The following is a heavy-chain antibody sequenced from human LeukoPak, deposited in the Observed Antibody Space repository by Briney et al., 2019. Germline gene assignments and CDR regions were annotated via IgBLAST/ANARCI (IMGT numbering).Heavy chain of an antibody. D-gene: IGHD4/OR15-4a*01. CDR1: GGSISSGSYY. CDR3: ARDSYGATGAFDI. Sequence: PSETLSLTCTVSGGSISSGSYYWSWIRQPPGKGLEWIGYIYYSGSTYYNPSLKSRVTISVDTSKNQFSLKLSSVTAADTAVYYCARDSYGATGAFDIWGQGTMVTVSS. V-gene: IGHV4-30-4*08. J-gene: IGHJ3*02. CDR2: IYYSGST.